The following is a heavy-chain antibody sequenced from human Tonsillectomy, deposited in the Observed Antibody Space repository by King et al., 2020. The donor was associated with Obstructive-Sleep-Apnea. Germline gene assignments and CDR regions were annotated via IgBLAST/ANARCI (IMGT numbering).Heavy chain of an antibody. J-gene: IGHJ5*02. V-gene: IGHV1-2*02. Sequence: VQLVESGAEVKKPGASVKVSCTASGYTFTGYDMHWVRQAPGQGLEWMGWISPNSGGTNYAQKFQGRVTITRDTSISTPYMELDRLRTEDTAVYYCARDVSSSWYGGSWFDPWGQGTLVTVSS. CDR1: GYTFTGYD. CDR2: ISPNSGGT. CDR3: ARDVSSSWYGGSWFDP. D-gene: IGHD6-13*01.